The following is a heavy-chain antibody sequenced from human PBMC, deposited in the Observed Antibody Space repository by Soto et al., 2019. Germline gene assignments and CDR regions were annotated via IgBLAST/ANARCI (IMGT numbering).Heavy chain of an antibody. CDR3: AKGGSGSYSNAFDI. J-gene: IGHJ3*02. Sequence: PLGTPALTYTFSDGSTRMKSYEWGWIRQPPGKGLEWIGSIYYSGSTYYNPSLRSRVTISVDTSKNQFSLKLSSVTAADTAVYYCAKGGSGSYSNAFDIWGQGTMVT. D-gene: IGHD3-10*01. V-gene: IGHV4-39*05. CDR1: DGSTRMKSYE. CDR2: IYYSGST.